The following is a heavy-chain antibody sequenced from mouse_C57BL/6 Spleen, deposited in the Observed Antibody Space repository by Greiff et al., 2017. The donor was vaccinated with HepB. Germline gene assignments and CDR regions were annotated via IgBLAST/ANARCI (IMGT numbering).Heavy chain of an antibody. J-gene: IGHJ4*01. V-gene: IGHV1-55*01. Sequence: VQLQQSGAELVKPGASVKMSCKASGYTFTSYWITWVKQRPGQGLEWIGDIYPGSGSTNYNEKFKSKATLTVDTSSSTAYMQLSSLTSEDSAVYYCARRYYPAGMDYWGQGTSVTVSS. CDR2: IYPGSGST. D-gene: IGHD1-1*02. CDR3: ARRYYPAGMDY. CDR1: GYTFTSYW.